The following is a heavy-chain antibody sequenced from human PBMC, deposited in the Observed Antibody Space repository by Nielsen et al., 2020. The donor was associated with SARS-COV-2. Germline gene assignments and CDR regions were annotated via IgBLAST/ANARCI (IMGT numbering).Heavy chain of an antibody. CDR1: GPTFSTYG. J-gene: IGHJ4*02. V-gene: IGHV3-30*18. CDR3: AKDWTAIVVVPSGGVDY. Sequence: GESLKISCAASGPTFSTYGMHWVRQAPGKGLEWVAAISYDGSNKYYVDSVKGRFTISRDNSKNTLYLQMSSLREEDTAVYYCAKDWTAIVVVPSGGVDYWGQGTLVTVSS. D-gene: IGHD2-15*01. CDR2: ISYDGSNK.